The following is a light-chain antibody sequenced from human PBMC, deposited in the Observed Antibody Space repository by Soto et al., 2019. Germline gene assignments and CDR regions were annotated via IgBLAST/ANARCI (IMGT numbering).Light chain of an antibody. CDR2: DVN. V-gene: IGLV2-14*03. CDR3: SSYTRSSSVI. CDR1: RSDIGAYAY. J-gene: IGLJ2*01. Sequence: QSALTQPASVSGSPGQSISISCTGTRSDIGAYAYVSWYQQHPGKIPKLIVFDVNYRPSGVSSRFSGSKSGNTASLTISGLQAEDEADYYCSSYTRSSSVIFGGGTKVTVL.